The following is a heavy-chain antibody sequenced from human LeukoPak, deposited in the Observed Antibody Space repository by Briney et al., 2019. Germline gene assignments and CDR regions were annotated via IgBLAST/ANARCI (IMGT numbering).Heavy chain of an antibody. Sequence: GGSLRLSCGASEFSLRSYSMDWVRQAPGKGLEWVSHINSGSSTIYYADSVKGRFTIPRDNAGNSLYLHMNSLRAEDTAVYYCARVLLERPGIDSFDMWGQGTMVTVSS. D-gene: IGHD1-1*01. J-gene: IGHJ3*02. CDR3: ARVLLERPGIDSFDM. V-gene: IGHV3-48*01. CDR2: INSGSSTI. CDR1: EFSLRSYS.